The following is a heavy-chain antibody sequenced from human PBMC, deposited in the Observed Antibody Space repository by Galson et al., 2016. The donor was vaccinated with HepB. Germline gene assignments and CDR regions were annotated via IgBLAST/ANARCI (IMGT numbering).Heavy chain of an antibody. J-gene: IGHJ6*04. CDR1: GFTFSSYG. Sequence: SLRLSCAASGFTFSSYGMHWVRQAPGKGLEWVAVILYDGSNKYYADSVKDRFTISRDSSKNTLYLQMNSLRPEDTAVYYCAKDLVQGVILNVKTHHYYYGMDVWGKGTTVTVSS. V-gene: IGHV3-30*18. D-gene: IGHD3-10*01. CDR2: ILYDGSNK. CDR3: AKDLVQGVILNVKTHHYYYGMDV.